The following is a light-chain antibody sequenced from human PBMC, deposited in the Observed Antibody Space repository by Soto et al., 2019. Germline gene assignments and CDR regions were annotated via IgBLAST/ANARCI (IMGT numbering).Light chain of an antibody. CDR3: SSYTSSSTDVV. V-gene: IGLV2-14*01. CDR2: DVS. J-gene: IGLJ2*01. CDR1: SSDVGGYNY. Sequence: QSALTQPASVSGSPGQSITISCTGTSSDVGGYNYVSWYQQHPGKAPKLMIYDVSNRPSGVSNRFSGSKSGNTASLTISGLQAEDEADYYCSSYTSSSTDVVFGGGTKLRP.